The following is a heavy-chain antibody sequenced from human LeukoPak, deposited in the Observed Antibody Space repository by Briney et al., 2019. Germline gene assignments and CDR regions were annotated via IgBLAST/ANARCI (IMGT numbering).Heavy chain of an antibody. J-gene: IGHJ4*02. CDR3: ARHEYSSGWPTTDFDY. CDR1: GGSISSSGYY. Sequence: SETLSLTCTVSGGSISSSGYYWGWIRQPPGKGLEWIGGIYYSGSTYYNPSLKSRVTISVDTSKNQFSLKLSSVTAADTAVYYCARHEYSSGWPTTDFDYWGQGTLVTVSS. V-gene: IGHV4-39*01. CDR2: IYYSGST. D-gene: IGHD6-19*01.